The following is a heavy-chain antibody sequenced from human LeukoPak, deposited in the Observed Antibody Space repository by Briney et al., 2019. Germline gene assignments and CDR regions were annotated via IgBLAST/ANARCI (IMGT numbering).Heavy chain of an antibody. Sequence: GRSLRLSCAASGFTFDDYAMHWVRQAPGEGLEWVSGISWNSGSIGYADSVKGRFTISRDNAKNSLYLQMNSLRAEDTALYYCAKDSGNSYYFDYWGQGTLVTVSS. D-gene: IGHD4-23*01. CDR2: ISWNSGSI. CDR3: AKDSGNSYYFDY. J-gene: IGHJ4*02. CDR1: GFTFDDYA. V-gene: IGHV3-9*01.